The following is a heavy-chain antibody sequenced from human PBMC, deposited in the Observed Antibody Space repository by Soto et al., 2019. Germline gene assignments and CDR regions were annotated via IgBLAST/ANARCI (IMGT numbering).Heavy chain of an antibody. CDR3: VRDHAWAFDL. Sequence: GSLRLSCVASGLSITDYSMNWVRQAPGKELEWISYSRGSAGLVFYRDSMKGRITISVDEADNSVFLQMTSLRDEDTAVYYCVRDHAWAFDLWGQGAMVTVS. V-gene: IGHV3-48*02. J-gene: IGHJ3*01. CDR2: SRGSAGLV. CDR1: GLSITDYS.